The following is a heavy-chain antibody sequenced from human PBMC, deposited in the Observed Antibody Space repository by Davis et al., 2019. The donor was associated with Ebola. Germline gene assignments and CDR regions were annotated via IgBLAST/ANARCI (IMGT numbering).Heavy chain of an antibody. V-gene: IGHV1-18*01. J-gene: IGHJ4*02. CDR1: GYSFTTYG. Sequence: AASVKVSCKASGYSFTTYGMNWVRQAPGQGLEWMGWISVYNGNTKYAQKLQGRVTMTTDTSTSTAYMELRSLRSDDTAVYYCARDFSLIVGAIGFDYWGQGTLVTVSS. CDR3: ARDFSLIVGAIGFDY. D-gene: IGHD1-26*01. CDR2: ISVYNGNT.